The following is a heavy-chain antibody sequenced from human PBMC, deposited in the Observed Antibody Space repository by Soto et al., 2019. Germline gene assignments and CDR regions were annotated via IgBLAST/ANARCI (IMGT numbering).Heavy chain of an antibody. CDR3: ARVRIIMVRGGGRTLFDN. V-gene: IGHV3-7*05. D-gene: IGHD3-10*01. J-gene: IGHJ4*02. CDR1: GFTFSGSW. Sequence: GGSLRLSCAASGFTFSGSWMSWVRQAPGKGLEWVANINQDGSDKYYVDSVKGRFTISRDNAENSLYLQMNSLRAEDTAVYYCARVRIIMVRGGGRTLFDNWGQGALVTVSS. CDR2: INQDGSDK.